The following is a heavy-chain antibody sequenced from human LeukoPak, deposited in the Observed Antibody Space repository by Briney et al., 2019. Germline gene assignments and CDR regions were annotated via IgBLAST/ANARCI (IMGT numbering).Heavy chain of an antibody. CDR3: ARDPRRAMVRGSPYYFDY. J-gene: IGHJ4*02. CDR2: ISYDGSNK. Sequence: PGRSLRLSCAASGFTFSSYAMHWVRQAPGKGLEWVAVISYDGSNKYYADSVKGRFTISRDNSKNTLYLQMNSLRAEDTAVNYCARDPRRAMVRGSPYYFDYWGQGTLVTVSS. V-gene: IGHV3-30*04. D-gene: IGHD3-10*01. CDR1: GFTFSSYA.